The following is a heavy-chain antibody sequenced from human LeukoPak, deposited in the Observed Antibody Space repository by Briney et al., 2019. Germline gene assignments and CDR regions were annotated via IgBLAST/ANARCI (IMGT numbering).Heavy chain of an antibody. Sequence: GSLRLSCAASGFTFSTYAMSWVRQAPGKGLVWVSRIKSDGGTNYADSVKGRFTISRDNAKNTLYLQMNSLRAGDTAVYYCVRDLNYWGQGTLVTVSS. V-gene: IGHV3-74*01. J-gene: IGHJ4*02. D-gene: IGHD3-9*01. CDR3: VRDLNY. CDR2: IKSDGGT. CDR1: GFTFSTYA.